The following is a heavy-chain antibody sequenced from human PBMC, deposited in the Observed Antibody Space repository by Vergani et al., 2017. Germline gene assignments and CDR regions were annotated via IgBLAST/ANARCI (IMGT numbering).Heavy chain of an antibody. CDR1: GYSISSGYY. Sequence: QVQLQESGPGLVKPSETLSLTCAVSGYSISSGYYWGWLRQPPGKGLEWIGSIYHSGSTYYNPSLKSRVTISVDTSKNQFSLKLSSVTAADTAVYYCARMGCYDEGDAFRIGYFDSWGPGILVTVSS. D-gene: IGHD2-2*01. V-gene: IGHV4-38-2*01. CDR3: ARMGCYDEGDAFRIGYFDS. J-gene: IGHJ4*02. CDR2: IYHSGST.